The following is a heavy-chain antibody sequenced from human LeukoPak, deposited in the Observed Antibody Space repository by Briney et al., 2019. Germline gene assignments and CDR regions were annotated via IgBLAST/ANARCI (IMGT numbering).Heavy chain of an antibody. D-gene: IGHD3-10*01. CDR1: GLTFSSYS. CDR3: ARGGDSLHY. CDR2: INSGSSTI. V-gene: IGHV3-48*02. Sequence: GGSLRLSCVASGLTFSSYSMNWVRQTPGKGLEWVSYINSGSSTIYYADSVKGRFTISRDNAKNSLYLQMNSLRDEDTAVYYCARGGDSLHYWGQGTLVTVSS. J-gene: IGHJ4*02.